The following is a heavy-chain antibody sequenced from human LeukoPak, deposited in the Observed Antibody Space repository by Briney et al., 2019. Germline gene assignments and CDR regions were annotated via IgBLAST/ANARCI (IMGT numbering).Heavy chain of an antibody. J-gene: IGHJ4*02. CDR1: GGTFSSYA. CDR2: IIPIFGTA. D-gene: IGHD3-9*01. CDR3: ARDLTGPESGDY. V-gene: IGHV1-69*13. Sequence: GASVKVSCKASGGTFSSYAISWVRQAPGQGLEWMGGIIPIFGTANYAQKFQGRVTITADESASTAYMELSSLRSEDTAVYYCARDLTGPESGDYWGQGTLVTVSS.